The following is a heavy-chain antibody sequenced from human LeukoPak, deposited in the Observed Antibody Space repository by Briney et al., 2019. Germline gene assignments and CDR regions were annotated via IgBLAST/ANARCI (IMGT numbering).Heavy chain of an antibody. CDR1: GYTFSDFY. CDR3: ARGGNYYNIESNWFDS. J-gene: IGHJ5*01. Sequence: ASVKVSCKASGYTFSDFYTHWVRQAPGQGLEWMGWINPKSGGTDYAQKFQGRVAMTRDTPISTAYMELSRLRSDDTAVYYCARGGNYYNIESNWFDSWGQGTLVTVSS. CDR2: INPKSGGT. V-gene: IGHV1-2*02. D-gene: IGHD3-22*01.